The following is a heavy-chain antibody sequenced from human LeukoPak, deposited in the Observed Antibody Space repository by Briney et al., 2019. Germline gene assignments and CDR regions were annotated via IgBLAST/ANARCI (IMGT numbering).Heavy chain of an antibody. D-gene: IGHD3-3*01. CDR1: GFSLCTSGMC. CDR2: IDWDDDK. Sequence: SGPTLVKPTQTLTLTCTFSGFSLCTSGMCVSWIRQPPGKALEWLALIDWDDDKYYSTSLKTRLTISKDTSKNQVVLTMTNMDPVDTATYYCARIRMEWLLDYYYYGMDVWGQGTTVTVSS. CDR3: ARIRMEWLLDYYYYGMDV. V-gene: IGHV2-70*01. J-gene: IGHJ6*02.